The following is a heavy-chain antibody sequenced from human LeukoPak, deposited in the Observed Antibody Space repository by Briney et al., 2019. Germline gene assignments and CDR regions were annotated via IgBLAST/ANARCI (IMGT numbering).Heavy chain of an antibody. V-gene: IGHV4-59*08. Sequence: SETLSLTCTVSGGSISSYYWSWIRQPPGKGLEWIGYIYYSRSTNYNPSLKSRVTISVDTSKNQFSLKLSSVTAADTAVYYCARQGRGQSGSYDYWGQGTLVTVSS. J-gene: IGHJ4*02. CDR1: GGSISSYY. CDR3: ARQGRGQSGSYDY. D-gene: IGHD1-26*01. CDR2: IYYSRST.